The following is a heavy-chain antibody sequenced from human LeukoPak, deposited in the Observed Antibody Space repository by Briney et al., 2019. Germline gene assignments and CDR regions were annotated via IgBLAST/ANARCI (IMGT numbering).Heavy chain of an antibody. D-gene: IGHD3-3*01. CDR3: ARGDYDFWSGYYGYYFDY. V-gene: IGHV1-18*01. CDR1: GGTFSSYG. Sequence: ASVKVSCKASGGTFSSYGISWVRQAPGQGLEWMGWISAYNGNTNYAQKLQGRVTMTTDTSTSTAYMELRSLRSDDTAVYYCARGDYDFWSGYYGYYFDYWGQGTLVTVSP. J-gene: IGHJ4*02. CDR2: ISAYNGNT.